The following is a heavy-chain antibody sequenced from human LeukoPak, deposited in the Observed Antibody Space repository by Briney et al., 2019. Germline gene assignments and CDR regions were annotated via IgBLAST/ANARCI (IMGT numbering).Heavy chain of an antibody. J-gene: IGHJ4*02. CDR2: IKQDGSEK. CDR1: GFTFSSYW. V-gene: IGHV3-7*01. D-gene: IGHD3-22*01. Sequence: GGSLRLSCAASGFTFSSYWMSWVRQAPGKGLEWVANIKQDGSEKYYVDSVKGRFTISRDNAKNSLYLQMNSLRAEDTAVYYCARDGSSGYYYKLYFDYWGQGTLVTVSS. CDR3: ARDGSSGYYYKLYFDY.